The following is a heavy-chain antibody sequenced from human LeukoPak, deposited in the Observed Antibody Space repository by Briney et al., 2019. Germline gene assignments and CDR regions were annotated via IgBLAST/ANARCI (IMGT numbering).Heavy chain of an antibody. CDR1: GFTFSSYG. D-gene: IGHD5-24*01. J-gene: IGHJ4*02. V-gene: IGHV3-33*06. CDR3: TEVGDGYNYIDY. Sequence: GGSLRLSCAASGFTFSSYGMHWVRQAPGKGLEWVAVIWYDGSNKYYADSVKGRFTISRDNSKNTLYLQMNSLRAEDTAVYYCTEVGDGYNYIDYWGKGTLVTVSS. CDR2: IWYDGSNK.